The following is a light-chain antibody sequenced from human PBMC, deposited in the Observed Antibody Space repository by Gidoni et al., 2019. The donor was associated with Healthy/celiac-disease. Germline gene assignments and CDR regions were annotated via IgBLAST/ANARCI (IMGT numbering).Light chain of an antibody. CDR1: QSVSSY. V-gene: IGKV3-11*01. CDR3: QQRSNWPPVT. CDR2: DAS. J-gene: IGKJ4*02. Sequence: IVLPHSPTTLSLSPGKRATLSCSASQSVSSYLAWYQQKPGQAPRLLIYDASNRATGIPARFSGSGSGTDFTLTISSLEPEDFAVYYCQQRSNWPPVTFGGGTKVEIK.